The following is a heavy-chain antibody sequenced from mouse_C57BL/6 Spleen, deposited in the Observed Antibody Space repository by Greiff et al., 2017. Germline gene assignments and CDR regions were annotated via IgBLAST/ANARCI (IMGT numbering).Heavy chain of an antibody. CDR2: LSSGSSTI. CDR1: GFTFSDYG. CDR3: ARPHYYGSSPWFAY. V-gene: IGHV5-17*01. D-gene: IGHD1-1*01. J-gene: IGHJ3*01. Sequence: EVMLVESGGGLVKPGGSLKLSCAASGFTFSDYGMHWVRQAPEKGLEWVAYLSSGSSTIYYADTVKGRFTISRDNAKNTLFLQRTSLRSEDTAMYYCARPHYYGSSPWFAYWGQGTLVTVSA.